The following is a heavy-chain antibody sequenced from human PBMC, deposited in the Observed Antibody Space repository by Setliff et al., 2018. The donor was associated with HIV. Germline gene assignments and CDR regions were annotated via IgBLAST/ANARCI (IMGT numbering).Heavy chain of an antibody. V-gene: IGHV1-69*10. CDR1: GGTFSSYV. J-gene: IGHJ4*02. CDR3: ARSSYYDVNSPFDY. CDR2: AIPMLGIA. D-gene: IGHD3-16*01. Sequence: SVKVSCKASGGTFSSYVINWVRQAPGQGLGWMGGAIPMLGIANHVHKFQGRVTITADKSTSTAYMELNSLRSEDTAVYYCARSSYYDVNSPFDYWGQGTRVTVSS.